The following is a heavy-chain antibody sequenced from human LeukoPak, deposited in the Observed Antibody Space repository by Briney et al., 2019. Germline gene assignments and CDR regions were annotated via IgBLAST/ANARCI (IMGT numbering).Heavy chain of an antibody. Sequence: PSETLSLTCTVSGGSISSYYWSWIRQPPGKGLEWTGYIYYSGSTNYNPSLKSRVTISVDTSKNQFSLKLSSVTAADTAVYYCARGASDIVVVPAPFDIWGQGTMVTVSS. CDR1: GGSISSYY. V-gene: IGHV4-59*01. J-gene: IGHJ3*02. CDR2: IYYSGST. CDR3: ARGASDIVVVPAPFDI. D-gene: IGHD2-2*01.